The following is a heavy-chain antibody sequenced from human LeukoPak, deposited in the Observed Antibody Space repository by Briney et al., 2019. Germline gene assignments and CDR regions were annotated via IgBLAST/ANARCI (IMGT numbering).Heavy chain of an antibody. Sequence: ASVKVSCKASGYTFTSYGISWVRQAPGQGLEWMGWISAYNGNTNYAQKLQGSVTMTTDTSTSTAYMELRSLRSDDTAVYYCARDLEAGLLCSSTSCRSQMYNWFDPWGQGTLVTVSS. CDR2: ISAYNGNT. J-gene: IGHJ5*02. D-gene: IGHD2-2*01. CDR1: GYTFTSYG. V-gene: IGHV1-18*01. CDR3: ARDLEAGLLCSSTSCRSQMYNWFDP.